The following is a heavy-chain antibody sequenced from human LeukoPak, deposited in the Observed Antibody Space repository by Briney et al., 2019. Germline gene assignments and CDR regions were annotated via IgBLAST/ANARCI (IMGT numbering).Heavy chain of an antibody. CDR1: GFTFSSYA. J-gene: IGHJ4*02. D-gene: IGHD6-13*01. CDR2: ISGSGGST. CDR3: AKDLGWGQQLVRGEFDY. V-gene: IGHV3-23*01. Sequence: GGSLRLSCAASGFTFSSYAMSWVRQAPGKGLEWVSYISGSGGSTYYADSVKGRFTISRDNSKNTLYLQMNSLRVEDTAVYYCAKDLGWGQQLVRGEFDYWGQGTLVTVSS.